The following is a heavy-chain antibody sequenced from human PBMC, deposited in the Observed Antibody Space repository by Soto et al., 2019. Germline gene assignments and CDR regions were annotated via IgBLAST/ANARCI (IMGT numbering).Heavy chain of an antibody. CDR1: GYAFSNYG. J-gene: IGHJ6*02. CDR3: AIEENSHGGMDV. V-gene: IGHV1-18*01. Sequence: QVHLVQSGVEVRKPGASVKVSCQASGYAFSNYGITWVRQAPGQGLEWMGWISAYNGNTHYAQKLQGRVTMTTDTSTNTVYMELRNLRSDDTAVYYCAIEENSHGGMDVWGQGTAVTVSS. CDR2: ISAYNGNT.